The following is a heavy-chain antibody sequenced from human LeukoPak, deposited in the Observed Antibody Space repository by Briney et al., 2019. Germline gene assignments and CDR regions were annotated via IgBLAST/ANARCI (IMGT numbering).Heavy chain of an antibody. Sequence: GGSLRLSCAASGFTFSDCYMSWIRQAPGKGLEWVSYISSSGSTIYYADSVKGRFTISRDNAKNSLYLQMNSLRAEDTAVYYCARDPLSSSSFDLWGQGTLVTVSS. D-gene: IGHD6-13*01. J-gene: IGHJ4*02. CDR1: GFTFSDCY. CDR3: ARDPLSSSSFDL. CDR2: ISSSGSTI. V-gene: IGHV3-11*04.